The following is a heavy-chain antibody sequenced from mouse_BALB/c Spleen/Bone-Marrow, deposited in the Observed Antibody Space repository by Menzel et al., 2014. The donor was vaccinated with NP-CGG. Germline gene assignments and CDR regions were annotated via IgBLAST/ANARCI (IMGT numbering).Heavy chain of an antibody. D-gene: IGHD1-1*01. CDR1: GYSFTGYF. J-gene: IGHJ2*01. CDR3: ERVYYYGSSYFDY. CDR2: IDPYNGDT. V-gene: IGHV1-37*01. Sequence: VQLQQSGPELVKPGASVKISCKASGYSFTGYFMNWVKQSHGKSLEWIGRIDPYNGDTFYNQKFKGKATLTVDKSSSTAHMELMSLTSEDSAVYYCERVYYYGSSYFDYWGQGTTLTVSS.